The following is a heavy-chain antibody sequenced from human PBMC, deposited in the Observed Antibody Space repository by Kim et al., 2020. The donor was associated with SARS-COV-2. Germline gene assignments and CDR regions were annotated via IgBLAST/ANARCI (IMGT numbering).Heavy chain of an antibody. CDR2: ISWNSGSI. D-gene: IGHD2-15*01. CDR3: AKDRRVVAASFDYGMDV. J-gene: IGHJ6*02. CDR1: GFTFDDYA. V-gene: IGHV3-9*01. Sequence: GGSLRLSCAASGFTFDDYAMHWVRQAPGKGLEWVSGISWNSGSIGYADSVKGRFTISRDNAKNSLYLQMNSLRAEDTALYYCAKDRRVVAASFDYGMDVWGPGTTVTVSS.